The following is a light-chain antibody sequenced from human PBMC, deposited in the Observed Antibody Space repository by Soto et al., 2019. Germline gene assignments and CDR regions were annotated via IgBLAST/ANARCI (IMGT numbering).Light chain of an antibody. V-gene: IGKV3D-15*01. CDR1: QSISGN. CDR2: DSV. CDR3: QQYNKWPPIT. Sequence: EVVMTQSPATLSVSPVERATLSCRASQSISGNLAWYQQKHGQPPRLLIFDSVTRAPGIPSRFIGSGSGTEFTLTISSLQSEDFAVYYCQQYNKWPPITFGQGTRLEIK. J-gene: IGKJ5*01.